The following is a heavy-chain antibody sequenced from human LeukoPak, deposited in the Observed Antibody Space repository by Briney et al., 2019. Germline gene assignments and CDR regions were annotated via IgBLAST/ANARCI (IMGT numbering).Heavy chain of an antibody. D-gene: IGHD5-18*01. CDR2: INSDGSST. J-gene: IGHJ4*02. V-gene: IGHV3-74*01. CDR1: GFTFSSYG. CDR3: ARRGYSYGPFDY. Sequence: GRSLRLSCAASGFTFSSYGMHWVRQAPGKGLVWVSRINSDGSSTSYADSVKGRFTISRDNAKNTLYLQMNSLRAEDTAVYYCARRGYSYGPFDYWGQGTLVTVSS.